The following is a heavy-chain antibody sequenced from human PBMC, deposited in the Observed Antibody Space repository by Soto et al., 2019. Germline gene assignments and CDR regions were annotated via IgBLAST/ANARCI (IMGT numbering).Heavy chain of an antibody. D-gene: IGHD6-13*01. CDR2: INSDGSST. Sequence: EVQLVESGGGLVQPGGSLRLSCAASGFTFTSYWMHWVRQAPGKGLVWVSRINSDGSSTSYADSVKGRFTISRDNAKKTLYLQMNCLRAEDTAVYYCVRDVAVACIHWFDPWGQGTLVTVSS. V-gene: IGHV3-74*01. CDR1: GFTFTSYW. J-gene: IGHJ5*02. CDR3: VRDVAVACIHWFDP.